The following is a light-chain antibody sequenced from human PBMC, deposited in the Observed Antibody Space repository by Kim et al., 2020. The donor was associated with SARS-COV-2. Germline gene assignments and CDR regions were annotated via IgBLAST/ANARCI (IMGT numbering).Light chain of an antibody. CDR3: QQSNTFPYT. V-gene: IGKV1D-12*01. Sequence: SGSVGDRVTITCRASQDIKKWLAWYQQKPGTAPKLLIYDASTLQSGVPSRFSGSGSGTDFTLSISSLLPEDFATYYCQQSNTFPYTFGQGTKLEI. CDR2: DAS. J-gene: IGKJ2*01. CDR1: QDIKKW.